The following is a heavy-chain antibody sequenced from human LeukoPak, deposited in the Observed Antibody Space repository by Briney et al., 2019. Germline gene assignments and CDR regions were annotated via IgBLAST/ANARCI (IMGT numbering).Heavy chain of an antibody. CDR3: ARDSSDYWFDP. CDR1: GYTFTSYA. Sequence: ASVTVSCKASGYTFTSYAMNWVRQAAGQGREWMGWINTNTGNPTYAQGFTGRFVFSLETSVSTAYLQISSLKAEDTAVYYCARDSSDYWFDPWGQGTLVTVPS. D-gene: IGHD2-2*01. CDR2: INTNTGNP. V-gene: IGHV7-4-1*02. J-gene: IGHJ5*02.